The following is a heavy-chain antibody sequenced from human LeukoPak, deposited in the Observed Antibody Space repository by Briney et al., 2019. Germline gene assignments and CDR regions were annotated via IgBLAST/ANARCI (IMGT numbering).Heavy chain of an antibody. V-gene: IGHV4-39*01. CDR3: ARLKGTLYYDFWSGYYEDY. CDR1: GGSISSSSYY. D-gene: IGHD3-3*01. J-gene: IGHJ4*02. CDR2: IYYSGST. Sequence: SETLSLTCTVSGGSISSSSYYWGWIRQPPGKGLEWIGSIYYSGSTYYNPSLKSRVTISVDTSKNQFSLKLSSVTAADTAVYYCARLKGTLYYDFWSGYYEDYWGRGTLVTVSS.